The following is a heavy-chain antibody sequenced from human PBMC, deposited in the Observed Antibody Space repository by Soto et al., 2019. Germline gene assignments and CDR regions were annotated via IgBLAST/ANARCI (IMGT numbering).Heavy chain of an antibody. Sequence: EVQLVESGGGLVQRGGSLRLSCAASGFTFRSYWMTWLRQAPGRGLEWVANIKQDGSEQIYVDSVKGRFTISRDNARNLVYLQMDSLKPEDTALYYCARDGGSFGELPDHWGQGTLVTVSS. V-gene: IGHV3-7*01. J-gene: IGHJ4*02. CDR1: GFTFRSYW. CDR2: IKQDGSEQ. CDR3: ARDGGSFGELPDH. D-gene: IGHD3-10*01.